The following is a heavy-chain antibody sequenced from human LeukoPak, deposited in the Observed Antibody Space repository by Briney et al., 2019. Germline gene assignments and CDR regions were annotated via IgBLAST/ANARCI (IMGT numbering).Heavy chain of an antibody. J-gene: IGHJ4*02. D-gene: IGHD3-22*01. CDR3: ATHYYDSSGYYYPWDY. CDR1: GYTFTSYG. Sequence: ASVKVSCKASGYTFTSYGISWVRQAPGQGLEWMGRIIPIFGIANYAQKFQGRVTITADKSTSTAYMELSSLRSEDTAVYYCATHYYDSSGYYYPWDYWGQGTLVTVSS. CDR2: IIPIFGIA. V-gene: IGHV1-69*04.